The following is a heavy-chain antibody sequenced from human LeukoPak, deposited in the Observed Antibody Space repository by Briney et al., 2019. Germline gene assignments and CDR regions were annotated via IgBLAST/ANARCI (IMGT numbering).Heavy chain of an antibody. CDR2: ISYDGTNK. CDR3: ARDNLHCYDSSGYYYYYGMDV. J-gene: IGHJ6*02. Sequence: GSLRLSCAASGFTFSDYAMYWVRQAPGKGLEWVAVISYDGTNKYYADSVKGRFTISRDNSKNTLFLQMNSLRAEDTAVYYCARDNLHCYDSSGYYYYYGMDVWGQGTTVTVSS. CDR1: GFTFSDYA. D-gene: IGHD3-22*01. V-gene: IGHV3-30-3*01.